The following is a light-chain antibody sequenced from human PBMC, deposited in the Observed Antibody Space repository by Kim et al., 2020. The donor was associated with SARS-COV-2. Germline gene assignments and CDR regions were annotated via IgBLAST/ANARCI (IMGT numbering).Light chain of an antibody. Sequence: SSELTQDPDVSVALGQTVSITCQGDSLRSYYATWYQQKPGQAPIVVIYGKNNRPSGIPDRFSGSSSGDTASLTITGTQAGDEADYYCNSRGSNDNVLFGG. CDR2: GKN. J-gene: IGLJ2*01. V-gene: IGLV3-19*01. CDR1: SLRSYY. CDR3: NSRGSNDNVL.